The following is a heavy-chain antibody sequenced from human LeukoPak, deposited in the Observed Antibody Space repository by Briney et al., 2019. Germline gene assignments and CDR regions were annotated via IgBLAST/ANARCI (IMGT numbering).Heavy chain of an antibody. CDR3: ARLRHGYGLDY. CDR1: GGSISSYY. V-gene: IGHV4-59*12. D-gene: IGHD1-1*01. J-gene: IGHJ4*02. CDR2: IYYSGST. Sequence: SETLSLTCTVSGGSISSYYWSWIRQPPGKGLEWIGYIYYSGSTNYNPSLLSRVTISVDTSKNKFSLQLSSVTAADTAVYYCARLRHGYGLDYWGQGTLVTVSS.